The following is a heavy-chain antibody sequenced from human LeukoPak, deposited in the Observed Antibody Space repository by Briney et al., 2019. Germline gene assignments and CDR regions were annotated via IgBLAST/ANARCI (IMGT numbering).Heavy chain of an antibody. J-gene: IGHJ3*02. V-gene: IGHV1-24*01. CDR1: GYTLTELS. Sequence: EASVTVSCKVSGYTLTELSMHWVRQAPGKGLEWMGGFDPEDGETIYAQKFQGRVTMTEDTSTDTAYMELSSLRSEDTAVYYCATEVVSGSPRGNAFDIWGQGTMVTVSS. CDR3: ATEVVSGSPRGNAFDI. D-gene: IGHD1-26*01. CDR2: FDPEDGET.